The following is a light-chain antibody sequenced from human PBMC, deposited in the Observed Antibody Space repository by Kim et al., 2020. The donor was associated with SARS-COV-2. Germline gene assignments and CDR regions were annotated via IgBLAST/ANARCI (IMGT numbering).Light chain of an antibody. J-gene: IGKJ4*01. CDR1: QSVSSY. CDR3: QQRSNWPT. V-gene: IGKV3-11*01. Sequence: LSLSPGERATRSCRASQSVSSYLAWYQQKPGQAPRLLIYDASNRATGIPARFSGSGSGTDFTLTISSLEPEDFAVYYCQQRSNWPTFGGGTKLEIK. CDR2: DAS.